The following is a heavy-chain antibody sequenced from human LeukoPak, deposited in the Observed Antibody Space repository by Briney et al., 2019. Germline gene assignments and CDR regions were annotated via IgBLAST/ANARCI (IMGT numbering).Heavy chain of an antibody. J-gene: IGHJ4*02. CDR2: IKQDGSEK. CDR3: ARVRTWYVRTHPTYYFDY. Sequence: GGSLRLSCAASGFTFSSYWMGWVRQAPGKGLEWVANIKQDGSEKYYVDSVKGRFTISRDNAKNSLYLQMNSLRAEDTAVYYCARVRTWYVRTHPTYYFDYWGQGTLVTVSS. CDR1: GFTFSSYW. D-gene: IGHD6-13*01. V-gene: IGHV3-7*01.